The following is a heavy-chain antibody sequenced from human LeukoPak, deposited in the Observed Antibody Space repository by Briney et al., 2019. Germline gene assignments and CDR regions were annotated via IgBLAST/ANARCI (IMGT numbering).Heavy chain of an antibody. Sequence: SGTLSLTCTVSGGSLSSSTWWNWVRQPPGKGLEWIGQIYHSGTTNYNPSLKSRVSISVDESKNQFSLNLTSVTAADTAVYYCASSDGGNEDQYYFDYWGQGTLVTVSS. CDR3: ASSDGGNEDQYYFDY. CDR1: GGSLSSSTW. CDR2: IYHSGTT. V-gene: IGHV4-4*02. D-gene: IGHD4-23*01. J-gene: IGHJ4*02.